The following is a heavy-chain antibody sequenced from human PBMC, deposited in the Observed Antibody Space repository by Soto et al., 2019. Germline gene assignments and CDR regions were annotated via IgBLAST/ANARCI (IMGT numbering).Heavy chain of an antibody. D-gene: IGHD5-18*01. CDR1: AFTFSSYG. Sequence: PGGALRLSCSASAFTFSSYGMHWVRQAPGKGLEWVAVISYDGSNKYYADSVKGRFTISRDNSKNTLYLQMNSLRAEDTAVYYCAKDESGYSYGYYSSLDYWGQGTLVTVSS. CDR3: AKDESGYSYGYYSSLDY. J-gene: IGHJ4*02. V-gene: IGHV3-30*18. CDR2: ISYDGSNK.